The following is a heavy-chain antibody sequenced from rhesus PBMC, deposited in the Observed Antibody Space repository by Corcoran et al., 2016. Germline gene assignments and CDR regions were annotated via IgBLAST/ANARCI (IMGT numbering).Heavy chain of an antibody. D-gene: IGHD1-20*01. CDR2: INPYNINP. V-gene: IGHV1S2*01. Sequence: QVQLVQSGAEVQKPGSSVKVSCKASGYTFTDYYMHWVRQAPRQGLEWIVWINPYNINPKYDTKFQGRVTMTRDPSMSTAYMELSSLRSEDTAVYYCARDRLEQRGFYYGLDSWGQGVVVTVSS. J-gene: IGHJ6*01. CDR1: GYTFTDYY. CDR3: ARDRLEQRGFYYGLDS.